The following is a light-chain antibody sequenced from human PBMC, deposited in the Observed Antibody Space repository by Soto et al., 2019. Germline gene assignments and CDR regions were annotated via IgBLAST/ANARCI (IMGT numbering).Light chain of an antibody. J-gene: IGLJ3*02. CDR1: TGSVTSGQY. CDR3: LLYYSGALPV. CDR2: DTN. Sequence: QAVVTQEPSLTVSPGGPVTITCSSNTGSVTSGQYAYWFQQKPGQAPRTLIFDTNNRHSWTPDRFSGSLLGDKAALTLAGAQPEDEADYYCLLYYSGALPVFGGGTKLTVL. V-gene: IGLV7-46*01.